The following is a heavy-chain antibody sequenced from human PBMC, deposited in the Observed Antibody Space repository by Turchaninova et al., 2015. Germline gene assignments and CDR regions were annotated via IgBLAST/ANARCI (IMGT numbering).Heavy chain of an antibody. CDR3: VRGHTILTH. V-gene: IGHV3-11*06. Sequence: QVQLVDSGGAFVQPGGVLWLPFATSGSPFSDSYMTGIRQAPGKGLKWVSYSSPSGTSTNDADSVKGRFTISRDNTKSSMFLQMISLRAEDTAVYYCVRGHTILTHWGQGSLVTVSS. D-gene: IGHD3-9*01. CDR1: GSPFSDSY. J-gene: IGHJ4*02. CDR2: SSPSGTST.